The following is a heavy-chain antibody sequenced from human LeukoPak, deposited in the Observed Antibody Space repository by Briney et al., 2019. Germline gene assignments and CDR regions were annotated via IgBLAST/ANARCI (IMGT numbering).Heavy chain of an antibody. CDR3: AGELSYGDYRPENWFDP. V-gene: IGHV1-18*01. Sequence: ASVKVSCKASGYTFTSYGISWVRQAPGQGLEWMGWISAYNGNTNYAQKLQGRVTMTTDTSTSTAYMELRSLRSDDTAVYYCAGELSYGDYRPENWFDPWGQGTLVTVFS. J-gene: IGHJ5*02. D-gene: IGHD4-17*01. CDR1: GYTFTSYG. CDR2: ISAYNGNT.